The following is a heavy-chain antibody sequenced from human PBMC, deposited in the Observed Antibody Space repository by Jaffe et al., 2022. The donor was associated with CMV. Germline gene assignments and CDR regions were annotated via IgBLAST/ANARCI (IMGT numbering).Heavy chain of an antibody. CDR3: TRGPLYYYDSSGSLLPWFDP. J-gene: IGHJ5*02. CDR2: IRSKAYGGTT. D-gene: IGHD3-22*01. Sequence: EVQLVESGGGLVQPGRSLRLSCTASGFTFGDYAMSWVRQAPGKGLEWVGFIRSKAYGGTTEYAASVKGRFTISRDDSKSIAYLQMNSLKTEDTAVYYCTRGPLYYYDSSGSLLPWFDPWGQGTLVTVSS. V-gene: IGHV3-49*04. CDR1: GFTFGDYA.